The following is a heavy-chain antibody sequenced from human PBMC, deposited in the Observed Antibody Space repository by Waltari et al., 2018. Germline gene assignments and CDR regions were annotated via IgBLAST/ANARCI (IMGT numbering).Heavy chain of an antibody. CDR3: AHRRARTYYDILTGYYPYNWFDP. J-gene: IGHJ5*02. D-gene: IGHD3-9*01. Sequence: QITLKESGPTLVKPTQTLTLTCTFSGFSPSTSGVGVGWIRQPHGKPLECLALIYWNDDKRYSPSLKSRLTITKDTSKNQVVLTMTNMDPVDTATYYCAHRRARTYYDILTGYYPYNWFDPWGQGTLVTVSS. CDR2: IYWNDDK. V-gene: IGHV2-5*01. CDR1: GFSPSTSGVG.